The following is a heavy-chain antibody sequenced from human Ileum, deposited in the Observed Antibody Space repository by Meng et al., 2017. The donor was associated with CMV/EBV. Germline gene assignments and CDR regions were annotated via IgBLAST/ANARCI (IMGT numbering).Heavy chain of an antibody. D-gene: IGHD2-15*01. Sequence: GESLKISCAASGFTVSSNYMNWVRQAPGKGLEWVSVIYSGGSTYYADSVKGRFTISRDNSKNTLYLQMNSLGAEDTAIYYCAKGCSDRRCYIHYWGQGNLVNVSS. J-gene: IGHJ4*02. CDR2: IYSGGST. CDR3: AKGCSDRRCYIHY. CDR1: GFTVSSNY. V-gene: IGHV3-53*01.